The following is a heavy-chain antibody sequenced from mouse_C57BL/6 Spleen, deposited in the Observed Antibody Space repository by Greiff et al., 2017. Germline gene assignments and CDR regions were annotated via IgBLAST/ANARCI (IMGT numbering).Heavy chain of an antibody. Sequence: VQLQQSGAELVRPGASVKLSCTASGFNIKDDYMHWVKQRPEQGLEWIGWIDPENGDTEYASKFQGKATITADTSSNTAYLQLSSLTSEDTAVYYCTSLGTTVVATRAMDYWGQGTSVTVSS. CDR2: IDPENGDT. D-gene: IGHD1-1*01. CDR3: TSLGTTVVATRAMDY. J-gene: IGHJ4*01. V-gene: IGHV14-4*01. CDR1: GFNIKDDY.